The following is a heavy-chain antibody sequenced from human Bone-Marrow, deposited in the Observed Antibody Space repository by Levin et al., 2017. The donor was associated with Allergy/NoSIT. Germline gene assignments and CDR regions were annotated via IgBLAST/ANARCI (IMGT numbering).Heavy chain of an antibody. CDR2: IYPGDSDS. CDR1: GYKFSDYW. CDR3: ARFRGEPCTGSGCYMGDYYALDV. Sequence: KVSCKGSGYKFSDYWIGWVRQMPGKGLECMGIIYPGDSDSRYSPSFQGQVSFSADKSISTAYMQWSSLKASDSGMYYCARFRGEPCTGSGCYMGDYYALDVWGQGTTVTVSS. D-gene: IGHD2-8*02. V-gene: IGHV5-51*01. J-gene: IGHJ6*02.